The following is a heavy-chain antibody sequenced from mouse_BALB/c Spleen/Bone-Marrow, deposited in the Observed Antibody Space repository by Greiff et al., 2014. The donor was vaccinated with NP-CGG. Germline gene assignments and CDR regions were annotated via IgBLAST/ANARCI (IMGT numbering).Heavy chain of an antibody. CDR1: GFSLTSYG. Sequence: VKLVESGPGLVAPSQSVSITCTVSGFSLTSYGVHWVRQTPGKGLEWLGVIWADGSTNYNSALMYRLSIKKNNSKTQVFSKINSLKTDNTAMYYGARITTATGAMDDWGQGTSVTVSS. D-gene: IGHD1-2*01. J-gene: IGHJ4*01. CDR3: ARITTATGAMDD. V-gene: IGHV2-9*02. CDR2: IWADGST.